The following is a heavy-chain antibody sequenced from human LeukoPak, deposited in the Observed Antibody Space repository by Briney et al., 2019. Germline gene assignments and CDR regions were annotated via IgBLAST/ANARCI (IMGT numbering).Heavy chain of an antibody. J-gene: IGHJ4*02. CDR2: INYSGST. CDR3: ARYVVYGSGKYSFDY. Sequence: KPSETLSLTCTVSGGSVSSTTYYWSWIRQPPGKGLEWIASINYSGSTYYNPSLKSRVTISVDTSENQFSLKLSSVTAADTAVYYCARYVVYGSGKYSFDYWGQGTLVTVSS. CDR1: GGSVSSTTYY. V-gene: IGHV4-39*01. D-gene: IGHD3-10*01.